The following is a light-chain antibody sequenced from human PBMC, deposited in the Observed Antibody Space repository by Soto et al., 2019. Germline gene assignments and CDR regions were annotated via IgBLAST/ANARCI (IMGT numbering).Light chain of an antibody. CDR2: AAS. J-gene: IGKJ4*01. V-gene: IGKV3-11*01. CDR1: ESISSY. CDR3: QKYNSAPLT. Sequence: EIVLTQSPATLSLSPGQRVTLSCRASESISSYLAWYQQKPGQAPRLFIYAASTRATGIPDSFSGSGSGTDFTLTISRLEPEDVAAYYCQKYNSAPLTFGGGTKVDIK.